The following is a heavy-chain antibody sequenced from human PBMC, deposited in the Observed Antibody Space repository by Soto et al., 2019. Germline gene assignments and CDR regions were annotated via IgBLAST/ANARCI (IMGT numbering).Heavy chain of an antibody. J-gene: IGHJ5*02. CDR2: IIPIFGTA. V-gene: IGHV1-69*13. CDR1: GGTFSSYA. D-gene: IGHD3-9*01. CDR3: ARGGYDILTGINWFDP. Sequence: SVKVSCKASGGTFSSYAISWVRQAPGQGLEWMGGIIPIFGTANYAQKFQGRVTITADESTSTAYMELSSLRSEDTAVYYCARGGYDILTGINWFDPWGQGTLVTVSS.